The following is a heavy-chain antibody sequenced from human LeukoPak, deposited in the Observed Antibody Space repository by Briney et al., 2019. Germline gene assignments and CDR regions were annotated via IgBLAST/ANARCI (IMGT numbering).Heavy chain of an antibody. J-gene: IGHJ5*02. D-gene: IGHD3-16*01. CDR2: VYFSGST. CDR1: GVAIGSSHYY. V-gene: IGHV4-61*02. Sequence: PSETLSLTCTVSGVAIGSSHYYWGWIRQPAGKGLEWIGRVYFSGSTNYNPSLKGRVTISVDTSKNLFSLSLMSVTAADTAVYYCVKDGGHTALDPWGQGTQVTVSS. CDR3: VKDGGHTALDP.